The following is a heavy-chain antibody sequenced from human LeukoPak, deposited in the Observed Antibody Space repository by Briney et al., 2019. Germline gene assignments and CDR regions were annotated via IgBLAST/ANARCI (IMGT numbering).Heavy chain of an antibody. J-gene: IGHJ3*02. Sequence: GASVNVSCTASGYTFTSYDINWVRHATGQGNAWMGWMNPNSGNTGYAKKFQGRVTMTRHTSISTAYMDLSSLSSGPTAAYYCARLTVDEAFYIWGEGGMVTVS. D-gene: IGHD3-16*01. CDR2: MNPNSGNT. CDR3: ARLTVDEAFYI. V-gene: IGHV1-8*01. CDR1: GYTFTSYD.